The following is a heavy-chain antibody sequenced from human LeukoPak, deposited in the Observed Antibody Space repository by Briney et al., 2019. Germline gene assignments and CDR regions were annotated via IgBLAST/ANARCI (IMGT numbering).Heavy chain of an antibody. J-gene: IGHJ4*02. D-gene: IGHD5-24*01. CDR2: ISAYNGNT. CDR3: ARADQMATIYFDY. CDR1: GYTFSTHG. V-gene: IGHV1-18*01. Sequence: ASVKVSCKASGYTFSTHGISWVRQAPGQGLEWMGWISAYNGNTNYAQKLQGRVTLTTDTSTSTAYMELRNLRSDDTAVYYCARADQMATIYFDYWGQGTLVTVSS.